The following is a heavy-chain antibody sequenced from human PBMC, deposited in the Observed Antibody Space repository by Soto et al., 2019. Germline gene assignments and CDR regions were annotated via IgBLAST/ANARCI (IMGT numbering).Heavy chain of an antibody. CDR2: ISYDGSNK. V-gene: IGHV3-30*18. J-gene: IGHJ5*02. CDR1: GFTFSSYG. CDR3: AKDTGP. D-gene: IGHD3-10*01. Sequence: GGSLRLSCAASGFTFSSYGMHWVRQAPGKGLEWVAVISYDGSNKYYADSVKGRFTISRDNSKNTLYLQMNSLRAEDTAVYYCAKDTGPWGQGTLVTVSS.